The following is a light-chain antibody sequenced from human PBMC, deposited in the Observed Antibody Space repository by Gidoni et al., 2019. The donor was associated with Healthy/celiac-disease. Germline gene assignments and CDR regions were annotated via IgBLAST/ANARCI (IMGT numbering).Light chain of an antibody. Sequence: EIVLTQSPATLSLSPGERATLSCRASQSVSSYLAWYQQKPGQAPRLLIYDASNWATGIPARFSGSGSGTDFTLTISSLEPEDFAVYYCQQRSHWPLPFGQWTQLEIK. J-gene: IGKJ2*01. CDR3: QQRSHWPLP. V-gene: IGKV3-11*01. CDR2: DAS. CDR1: QSVSSY.